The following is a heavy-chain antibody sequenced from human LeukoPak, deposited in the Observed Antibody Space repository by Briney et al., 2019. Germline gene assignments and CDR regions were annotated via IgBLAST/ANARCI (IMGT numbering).Heavy chain of an antibody. CDR2: ISYDGSNE. CDR1: GFTFSGYA. CDR3: ARETGYGSSWALEY. Sequence: GGSLRLSCAASGFTFSGYAMHWVRQAPGKGLEWVRYISYDGSNEYYADSVRSRFTISRDNSKSTLYLQMNSLSAGDTAVYYCARETGYGSSWALEYWGQGTLVTVSS. J-gene: IGHJ4*02. D-gene: IGHD6-13*01. V-gene: IGHV3-30*04.